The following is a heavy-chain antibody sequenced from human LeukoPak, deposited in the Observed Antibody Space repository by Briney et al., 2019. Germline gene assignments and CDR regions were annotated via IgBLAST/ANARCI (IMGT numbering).Heavy chain of an antibody. CDR3: ARKGYCSSTSCYGKYYFDY. CDR1: GGSFSGYY. CDR2: INHSGST. D-gene: IGHD2-2*01. Sequence: SETLSLTCAVYGGSFSGYYWSWIRQPPGKGLDWIGEINHSGSTNYNPSLKSRVTISVDTSKNQFSLKLSSVTAADTAVYYCARKGYCSSTSCYGKYYFDYWGQGTLVTVSS. V-gene: IGHV4-34*01. J-gene: IGHJ4*02.